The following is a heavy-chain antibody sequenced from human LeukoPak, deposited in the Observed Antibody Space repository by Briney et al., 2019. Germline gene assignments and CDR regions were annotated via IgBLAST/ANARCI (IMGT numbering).Heavy chain of an antibody. CDR1: GYTFTGNF. V-gene: IGHV1-2*02. J-gene: IGHJ4*02. CDR2: INPNNGAT. CDR3: ARGIVEIDYGGNPYYFDY. D-gene: IGHD4-23*01. Sequence: GASVKVSCKTSGYTFTGNFMHWVRQAPGQGLEWMGWINPNNGATNYAQKFQGRVTITADKSTSTAYMQLSSLRAEDTAVYYCARGIVEIDYGGNPYYFDYWGQGTLVTVSS.